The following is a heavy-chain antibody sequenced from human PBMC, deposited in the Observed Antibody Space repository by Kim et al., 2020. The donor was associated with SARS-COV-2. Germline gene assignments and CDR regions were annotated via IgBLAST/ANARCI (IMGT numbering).Heavy chain of an antibody. V-gene: IGHV2-70*11. CDR2: IDWDDDK. Sequence: SGPTLVNPTQTLTLTCTFSGFSLSTSGMCVSWIRQSPGKALEWLARIDWDDDKYYNKSLKTRLTISKDTSKKQVVLIMTNMDPVDTATSDCARLRGPGTTRSQSYRYYMDVWGKGTMVTVSS. J-gene: IGHJ6*03. CDR3: ARLRGPGTTRSQSYRYYMDV. CDR1: GFSLSTSGMC. D-gene: IGHD1-26*01.